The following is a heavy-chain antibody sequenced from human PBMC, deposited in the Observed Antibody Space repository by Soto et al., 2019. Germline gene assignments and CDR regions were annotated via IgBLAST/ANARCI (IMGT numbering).Heavy chain of an antibody. CDR3: AKAYDFWSGYYEF. CDR1: GLTFSSFA. J-gene: IGHJ4*02. V-gene: IGHV3-23*01. D-gene: IGHD3-3*01. Sequence: GGPLRLSCAASGLTFSSFAMSWVRQAPGKGLEWVSAISGSGGSTYYADSVKGRFTISRDNSKNTLYLQMNSLRAEDTAVYYCAKAYDFWSGYYEFWGQGTLVTVSS. CDR2: ISGSGGST.